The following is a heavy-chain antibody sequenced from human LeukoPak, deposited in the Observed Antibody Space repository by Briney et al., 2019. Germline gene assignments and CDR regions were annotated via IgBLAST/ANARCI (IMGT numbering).Heavy chain of an antibody. D-gene: IGHD3-3*01. J-gene: IGHJ3*02. CDR2: IRGKAYGGTI. Sequence: GVLRLSCTASGFTFGDYAMSWVRQAPGKGLEWVSFIRGKAYGGTIEYAASVKGRFIISRDDSKGITYLQMNSLRTEDTAVYYCARDYSGYDFWNGYNDAFDMWGRGTMVTVSS. CDR1: GFTFGDYA. CDR3: ARDYSGYDFWNGYNDAFDM. V-gene: IGHV3-49*04.